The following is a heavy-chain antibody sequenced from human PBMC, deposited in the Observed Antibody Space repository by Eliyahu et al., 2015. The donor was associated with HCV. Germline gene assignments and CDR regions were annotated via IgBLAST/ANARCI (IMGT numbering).Heavy chain of an antibody. CDR1: GFTFSSYW. D-gene: IGHD3-22*01. Sequence: EVQLVESGGGLVQPGGSLRLSCAASGFTFSSYWXSWVRQAPGKGLEWVANIKPEGNEKYYLDSVKGRFTISRDNARNLLYLQINSLRAEDTAVYYCARGDYYETSGYFSDAFDVWGRGTMVTVSS. CDR3: ARGDYYETSGYFSDAFDV. J-gene: IGHJ3*01. V-gene: IGHV3-7*03. CDR2: IKPEGNEK.